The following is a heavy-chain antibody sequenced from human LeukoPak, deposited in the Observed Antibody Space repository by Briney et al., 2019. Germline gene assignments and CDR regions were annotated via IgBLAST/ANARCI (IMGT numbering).Heavy chain of an antibody. J-gene: IGHJ6*02. CDR1: GGSISSYY. CDR3: ASRVAVAGIERWNYYYYGMDV. V-gene: IGHV4-59*01. CDR2: IYYSGST. D-gene: IGHD6-19*01. Sequence: SETLSLTCTVSGGSISSYYWSWIRQPPGKGLGWSGYIYYSGSTNYNPSLKSRVTISVDTSKNQLSLKLSSVTAADTAVYYCASRVAVAGIERWNYYYYGMDVWGQGSTVTVSS.